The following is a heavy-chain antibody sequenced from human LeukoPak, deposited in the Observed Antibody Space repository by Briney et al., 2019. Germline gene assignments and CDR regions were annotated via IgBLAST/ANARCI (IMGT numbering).Heavy chain of an antibody. CDR3: VKEPHYYDRSGYF. D-gene: IGHD3-22*01. CDR2: IGGDGGST. J-gene: IGHJ4*02. Sequence: QAGGSLRLXCAASGFTFDDYAMHWVRQAPGKGLEWVSLIGGDGGSTYYADSVKGRFTISRDNSKNSLFLQMKSLRTDDTALYYCVKEPHYYDRSGYFWGQGTLVTVSS. V-gene: IGHV3-43*02. CDR1: GFTFDDYA.